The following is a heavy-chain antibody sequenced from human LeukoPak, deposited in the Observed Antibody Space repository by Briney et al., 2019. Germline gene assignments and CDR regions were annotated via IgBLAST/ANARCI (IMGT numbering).Heavy chain of an antibody. CDR3: AGAAPSHTSPYRSIYGMYYYDSSGYYYRAFDI. CDR1: GYSISSGYY. V-gene: IGHV4-38-2*02. CDR2: IYHSGST. D-gene: IGHD3-22*01. J-gene: IGHJ3*02. Sequence: NPSETLSLTCTVSGYSISSGYYWGWIRQPPGKGLEWIGSIYHSGSTYYNPSLKSRVTISVDTSKNQFSLKLSSVTAADTAVYYCAGAAPSHTSPYRSIYGMYYYDSSGYYYRAFDIWGQGTMVTVSS.